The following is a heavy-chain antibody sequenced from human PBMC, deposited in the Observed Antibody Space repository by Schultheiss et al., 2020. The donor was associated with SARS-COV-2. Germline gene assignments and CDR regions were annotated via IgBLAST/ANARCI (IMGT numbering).Heavy chain of an antibody. CDR2: IYYSGST. Sequence: SETLSLTCTVSGGSVSSGSYYWSWIRQPPGKGLEWIGYIYYSGSTNYNPSLKSRVTISVDTSKNQFSLRLSSVTAADTAVYYCARGEYDFWSGHPLHWFDPWGQGTLVTVSS. J-gene: IGHJ5*02. V-gene: IGHV4-61*01. CDR3: ARGEYDFWSGHPLHWFDP. D-gene: IGHD3-3*01. CDR1: GGSVSSGSYY.